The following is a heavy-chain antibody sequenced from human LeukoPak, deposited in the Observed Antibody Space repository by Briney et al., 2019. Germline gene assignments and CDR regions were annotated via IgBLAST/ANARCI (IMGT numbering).Heavy chain of an antibody. CDR2: FDPEDGET. Sequence: ASVKVSCKVSGYTLTELSMHWVRQAPGKGLEWMGGFDPEDGETIYAQKLQGRVTMTTDTSTSTAYMELRSLRSDDTAVYYCAREYGDYVDYWGQGTLVTVSS. CDR1: GYTLTELS. D-gene: IGHD4-17*01. J-gene: IGHJ4*02. CDR3: AREYGDYVDY. V-gene: IGHV1-24*01.